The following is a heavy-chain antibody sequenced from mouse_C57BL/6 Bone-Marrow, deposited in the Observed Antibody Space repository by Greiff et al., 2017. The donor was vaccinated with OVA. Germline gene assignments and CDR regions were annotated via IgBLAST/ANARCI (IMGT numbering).Heavy chain of an antibody. J-gene: IGHJ1*03. CDR1: GISITTGNYR. CDR3: ARDWGWPHWYFDV. D-gene: IGHD2-3*01. V-gene: IGHV3-5*01. Sequence: EVKLQESGPGLVKPSQTVFLTCTVTGISITTGNYRWSWIRQFPGNKLEWIGYIYYSGTITYNPSLTSRTTITRDTPKNQFFLEMNSLTAEDTATYDCARDWGWPHWYFDVWGTGTTVTVSS. CDR2: IYYSGTI.